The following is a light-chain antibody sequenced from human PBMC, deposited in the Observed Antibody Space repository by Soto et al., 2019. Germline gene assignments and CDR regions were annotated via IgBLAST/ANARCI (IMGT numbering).Light chain of an antibody. J-gene: IGLJ2*01. CDR1: SSDVGGYNY. V-gene: IGLV2-11*01. Sequence: QSVLTQPRSVSGSPGQSVTISCTGTSSDVGGYNYVSWYQQHPGKAPKLMIYAVTKRPSGVPDRFSGSTSGNTASLTISVLQAEDEADYYCCSYAGSYTVFGGGTKLTVL. CDR2: AVT. CDR3: CSYAGSYTV.